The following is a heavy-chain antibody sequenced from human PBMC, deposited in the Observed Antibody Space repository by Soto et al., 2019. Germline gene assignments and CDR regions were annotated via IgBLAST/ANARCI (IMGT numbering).Heavy chain of an antibody. CDR3: TKGNGGFGY. V-gene: IGHV3-30*18. Sequence: QVQLVESGGGVVQPGRSLRLSCAASGFTFSSYGMHWVRQAPGKGLEWVAVISYDGSYKYYADSVKGRFTISRDNSKNTIYLQMNSLRAEDTAVYYCTKGNGGFGYWGQGTLVTVSS. CDR2: ISYDGSYK. J-gene: IGHJ4*02. CDR1: GFTFSSYG. D-gene: IGHD3-16*01.